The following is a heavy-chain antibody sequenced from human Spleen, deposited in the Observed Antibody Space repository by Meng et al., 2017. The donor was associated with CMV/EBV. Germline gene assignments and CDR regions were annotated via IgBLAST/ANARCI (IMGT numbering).Heavy chain of an antibody. J-gene: IGHJ4*02. Sequence: LSLTSGVYGGSFSGYSWSWIRQPPGKGLEWIGEINHSGSTNYNPSLKSRVTISVDTSKNQFSLKLSSVTAADTAVYYCASGIQWLDYWGQGTLVTVSS. CDR3: ASGIQWLDY. CDR1: GGSFSGYS. D-gene: IGHD6-19*01. CDR2: INHSGST. V-gene: IGHV4-34*01.